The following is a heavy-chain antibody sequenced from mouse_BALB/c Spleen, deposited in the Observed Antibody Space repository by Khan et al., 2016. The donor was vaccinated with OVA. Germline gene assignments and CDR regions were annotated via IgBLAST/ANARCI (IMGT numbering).Heavy chain of an antibody. D-gene: IGHD2-1*01. J-gene: IGHJ1*01. CDR2: MSTGSSTI. CDR3: ARSGGNCRWCFDV. Sequence: EVQLVESGGGLVQPGGSRKLSCAASGFSFSSFGMHWVRQAPKKGLEWVAYMSTGSSTIYYEDTVKGRSTMSRDNPKNTLFMQMTSLRSEDTAMYYCARSGGNCRWCFDVWGAGTSVTVSS. V-gene: IGHV5-17*02. CDR1: GFSFSSFG.